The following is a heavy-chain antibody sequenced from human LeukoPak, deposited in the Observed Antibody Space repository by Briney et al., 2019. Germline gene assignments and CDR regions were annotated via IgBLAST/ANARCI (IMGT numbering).Heavy chain of an antibody. CDR3: ASSGSSRFRGWFDP. CDR2: IYHSGST. CDR1: GGSFSGYY. J-gene: IGHJ5*02. V-gene: IGHV4-30-2*01. D-gene: IGHD6-13*01. Sequence: SETLSLTCAVYGGSFSGYYWSWIRQPPGKGLEWIGYIYHSGSTYYNPSLKSRVTISVDRSKNQFSLKLSSVTAADTVVYYCASSGSSRFRGWFDPWGQGTLVTVSS.